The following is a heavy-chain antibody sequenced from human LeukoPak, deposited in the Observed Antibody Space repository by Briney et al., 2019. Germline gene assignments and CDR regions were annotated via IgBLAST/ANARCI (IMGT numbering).Heavy chain of an antibody. D-gene: IGHD3-22*01. CDR1: GFTFSSYS. V-gene: IGHV3-21*01. CDR3: ARDSVATMIVVGSFDY. Sequence: GGSLRLSCAASGFTFSSYSMNWVRKAPGNGLEWVSSISSSSSYIYYADSVKGRFTISRDNAKNSLYLQMNSLRAEDTAVYYCARDSVATMIVVGSFDYWGQGTLVTVSS. J-gene: IGHJ4*02. CDR2: ISSSSSYI.